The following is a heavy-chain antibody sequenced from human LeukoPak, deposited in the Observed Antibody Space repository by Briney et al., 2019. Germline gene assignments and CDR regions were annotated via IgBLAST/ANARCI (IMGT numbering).Heavy chain of an antibody. V-gene: IGHV3-21*01. J-gene: IGHJ5*02. Sequence: GGSLRLSCAASEFTFSSYSMNWVRQAPGKGLEWVSSISSSSSYIYYADSVKGRFTISRDNAKNSLYLQMNSLRAEDTAVYYCARDLSSMVRGMGYWFDPWAREPWSPSPQ. CDR2: ISSSSSYI. CDR1: EFTFSSYS. CDR3: ARDLSSMVRGMGYWFDP. D-gene: IGHD3-10*01.